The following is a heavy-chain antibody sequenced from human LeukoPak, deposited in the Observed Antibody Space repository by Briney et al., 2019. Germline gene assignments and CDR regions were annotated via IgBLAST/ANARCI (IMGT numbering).Heavy chain of an antibody. D-gene: IGHD3-22*01. Sequence: ASVKLSCKASGYTFPTYGISWVRQAPGQGLEWMGWISAYNGNTNYAQKLQGRVTMNTDTSPTTAYMELRSLRSDATAVYYCARGAYYYDSSGYYLGYWGQGTLVTVSS. J-gene: IGHJ4*02. CDR2: ISAYNGNT. CDR1: GYTFPTYG. CDR3: ARGAYYYDSSGYYLGY. V-gene: IGHV1-18*01.